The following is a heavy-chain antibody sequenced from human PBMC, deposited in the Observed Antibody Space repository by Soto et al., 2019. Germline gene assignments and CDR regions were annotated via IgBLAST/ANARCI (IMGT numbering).Heavy chain of an antibody. CDR1: GGSISSGGYY. CDR2: IYYSGST. Sequence: SETLSLTCTVSGGSISSGGYYWSWIRQHPGKGLEGIGYIYYSGSTYYNPSLKRRVTISVDTSKTQFSLKLSSVTAADTAVYYCARVGSHVYGVQFDYRGQGTLVTVS. D-gene: IGHD4-17*01. V-gene: IGHV4-31*03. CDR3: ARVGSHVYGVQFDY. J-gene: IGHJ4*02.